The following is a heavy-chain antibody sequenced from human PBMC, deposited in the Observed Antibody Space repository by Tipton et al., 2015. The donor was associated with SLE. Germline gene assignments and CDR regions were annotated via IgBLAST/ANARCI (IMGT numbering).Heavy chain of an antibody. V-gene: IGHV5-51*03. Sequence: VQLVQSGVEVKKPGESLKISCKGSGYRFTTYWIGWVRQMPEKGLEWMGLIYPGDSDTKYSPSFQGQVTISTDKSISTAYLQWSSLKASDTAMYYCARPSKYCSSTSCYNAFDIWGQGTMVTVSS. D-gene: IGHD2-2*02. J-gene: IGHJ3*02. CDR1: GYRFTTYW. CDR3: ARPSKYCSSTSCYNAFDI. CDR2: IYPGDSDT.